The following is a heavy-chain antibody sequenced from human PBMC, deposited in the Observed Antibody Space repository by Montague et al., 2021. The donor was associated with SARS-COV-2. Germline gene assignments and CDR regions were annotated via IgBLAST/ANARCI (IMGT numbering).Heavy chain of an antibody. CDR2: IRTTGHT. V-gene: IGHV4-61*02. CDR3: ARDIAVAGLFDY. D-gene: IGHD6-19*01. J-gene: IGHJ4*02. Sequence: TLSLTCTVSGASISTGIYYWSWIRQPAGKGLEWIGRIRTTGHTDYNSSLESRVFMSVDTSTNQSSLSLTSVTAADTAVYYCARDIAVAGLFDYWGQGTLVTVSS. CDR1: GASISTGIYY.